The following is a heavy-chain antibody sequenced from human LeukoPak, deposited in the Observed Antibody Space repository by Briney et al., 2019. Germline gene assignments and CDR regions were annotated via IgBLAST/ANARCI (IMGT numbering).Heavy chain of an antibody. CDR1: GYTFTSYA. CDR3: ARVPLYSSIAGAFDI. D-gene: IGHD6-13*01. CDR2: INAGNGNT. V-gene: IGHV1-3*01. Sequence: ASVKVSCKASGYTFTSYAMHWVRQAPGQRLEWMGWINAGNGNTKYSQKFQGRVTITRDTSASTAYMELSSLRSEDTAVYYCARVPLYSSIAGAFDIWGQGTMVTVSS. J-gene: IGHJ3*02.